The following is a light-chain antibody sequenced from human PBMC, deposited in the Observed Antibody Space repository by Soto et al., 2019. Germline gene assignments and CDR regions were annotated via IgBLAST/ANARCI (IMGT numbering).Light chain of an antibody. J-gene: IGLJ1*01. V-gene: IGLV2-14*01. CDR2: EVN. Sequence: QSVLTQPASVSGAPGQSITIPCTVTSSDVGGYNYVSWYQQHPGNAPRLMIYEVNNRPSGAPNRSSGSKSANTASLTISGLQAEDEADYYCISKTSSRTPFVFGTGTKVTVL. CDR3: ISKTSSRTPFV. CDR1: SSDVGGYNY.